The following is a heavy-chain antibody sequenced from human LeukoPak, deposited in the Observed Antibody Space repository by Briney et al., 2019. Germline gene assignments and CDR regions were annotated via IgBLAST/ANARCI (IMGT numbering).Heavy chain of an antibody. J-gene: IGHJ5*02. V-gene: IGHV4-61*10. CDR3: ARDPYSGSRVGSYTWFDP. CDR1: GGSISSGSYY. Sequence: SETLSLTCTVSGGSISSGSYYWSWIRQPAGKGLEWIGEINHSGSTNYNPSLKSRVTISVDTSKNQFSLKLSSVTAADTAVYYCARDPYSGSRVGSYTWFDPWGQGTLVTVSS. CDR2: INHSGST. D-gene: IGHD1-26*01.